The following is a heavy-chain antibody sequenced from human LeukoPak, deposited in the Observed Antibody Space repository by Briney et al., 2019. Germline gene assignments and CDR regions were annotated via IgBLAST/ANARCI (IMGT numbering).Heavy chain of an antibody. CDR3: AREANPAKYYDFWSGYYTGYYYYYYMDV. CDR1: GFTFDDYG. J-gene: IGHJ6*03. Sequence: GGSLRLSCAASGFTFDDYGMSWVRQAPGKGLEWVSGINWNGGSTVYADSVKGRFTISRDNAKNSLYLQMNSLRAEDTALYYCAREANPAKYYDFWSGYYTGYYYYYYMDVWGKGTTVTVSS. CDR2: INWNGGST. V-gene: IGHV3-20*04. D-gene: IGHD3-3*01.